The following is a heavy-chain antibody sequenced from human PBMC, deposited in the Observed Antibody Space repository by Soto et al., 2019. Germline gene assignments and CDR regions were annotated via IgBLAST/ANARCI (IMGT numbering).Heavy chain of an antibody. V-gene: IGHV1-3*05. CDR2: INAGNGNT. Sequence: QVQLVQSGAEEKKPGASVKVSCKASGYTFTSYAMHWVRHAPGPRLEWMGWINAGNGNTKYSQKFQGRVTITRDTSASTAYMELSSMRSEDTAVYYCARSVVVVTALDYWGQGTLVTVSS. J-gene: IGHJ4*02. CDR3: ARSVVVVTALDY. D-gene: IGHD2-21*02. CDR1: GYTFTSYA.